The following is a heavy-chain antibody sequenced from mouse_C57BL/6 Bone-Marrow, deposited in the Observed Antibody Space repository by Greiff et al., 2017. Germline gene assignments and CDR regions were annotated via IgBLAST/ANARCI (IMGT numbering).Heavy chain of an antibody. D-gene: IGHD2-5*01. V-gene: IGHV1-50*01. CDR1: AYTFTSYW. CDR2: IDPSDSYT. J-gene: IGHJ3*01. Sequence: VKLQQPGAELVKPGASVKLSCKASAYTFTSYWMQWVKQRPGQGLEWIGEIDPSDSYTNSNQKFKGKATLNVDTSSSTAYMQRSSLTSEVSAVYYCARQTYYSNYERFADWGQGTLVTVSA. CDR3: ARQTYYSNYERFAD.